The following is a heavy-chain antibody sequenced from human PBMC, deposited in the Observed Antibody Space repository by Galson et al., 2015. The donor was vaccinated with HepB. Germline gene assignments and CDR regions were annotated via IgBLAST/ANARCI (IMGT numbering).Heavy chain of an antibody. CDR2: INPSGGST. CDR3: AREGYCSGGSCSVPPSFDY. CDR1: GYTFTSYY. Sequence: SVKVSCKASGYTFTSYYMHWVRQAPGQGLEWMGIINPSGGSTSYAQKFQGRVTMTRDTSTSTVYMELSSLRSEDTAVYCCAREGYCSGGSCSVPPSFDYWGQGTLVTVSS. J-gene: IGHJ4*02. D-gene: IGHD2-15*01. V-gene: IGHV1-46*03.